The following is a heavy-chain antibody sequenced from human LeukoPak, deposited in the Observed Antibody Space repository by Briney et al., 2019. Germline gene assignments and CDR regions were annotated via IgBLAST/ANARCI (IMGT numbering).Heavy chain of an antibody. CDR3: ARGYYYDY. Sequence: GSLRLSCAASGFTFSSYSMNWVRQAPGKGLEWIGEINHSGSTNYNPSLKSRVTISVDTSKNQFSLKLSSVTAADTAVYYCARGYYYDYWGQGTLVTVSS. J-gene: IGHJ4*02. CDR2: INHSGST. CDR1: GFTFSSYS. V-gene: IGHV4-34*01.